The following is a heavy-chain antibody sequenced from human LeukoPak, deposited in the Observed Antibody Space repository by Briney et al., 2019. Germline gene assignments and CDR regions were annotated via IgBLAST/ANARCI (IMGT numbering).Heavy chain of an antibody. CDR2: VHLDGRT. D-gene: IGHD3-3*01. J-gene: IGHJ4*02. V-gene: IGHV4-4*02. CDR3: AREGGFFRPLDY. CDR1: GGSVTSTNW. Sequence: NPSGTLSLTCAVSGGSVTSTNWWTWDRQPPGKDLEWIGEVHLDGRTNYNPSLESRLTISVDLSENHISLKLTSVTAADTAVYYCAREGGFFRPLDYSGQGTLVTVSS.